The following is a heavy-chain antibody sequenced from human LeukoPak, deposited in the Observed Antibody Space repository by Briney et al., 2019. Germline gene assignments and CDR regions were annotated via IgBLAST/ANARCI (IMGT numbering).Heavy chain of an antibody. D-gene: IGHD4-23*01. Sequence: SETPSLTCAVSEYSISSGYYWGWIRQTPGKGLEGIGSIYHSGSAYYNPSLKGRVTISVDTSKNPFYLDLRALTSADPAVYFCTRERDNSSDYWGEGTLVTVSS. J-gene: IGHJ4*02. V-gene: IGHV4-38-2*02. CDR3: TRERDNSSDY. CDR2: IYHSGSA. CDR1: EYSISSGYY.